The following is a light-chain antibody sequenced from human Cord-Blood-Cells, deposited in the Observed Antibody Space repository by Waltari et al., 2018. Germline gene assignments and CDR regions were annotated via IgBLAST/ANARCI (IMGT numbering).Light chain of an antibody. CDR2: AAS. Sequence: DIQMTQSPSSLSASVGDRVTITCRASQSISSYLNWYQQKPGKAPKLLIYAASSLQSGVPSRFSGSGSGTDFTLTISSLQPEDFATYYCQQSYSTTQTFDGGTKVEIK. CDR3: QQSYSTTQT. J-gene: IGKJ4*01. V-gene: IGKV1-39*01. CDR1: QSISSY.